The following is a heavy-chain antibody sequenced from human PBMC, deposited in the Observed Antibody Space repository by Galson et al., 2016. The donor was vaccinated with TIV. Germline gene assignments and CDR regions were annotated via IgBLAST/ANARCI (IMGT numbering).Heavy chain of an antibody. D-gene: IGHD3-10*01. CDR1: GFTFDDYA. J-gene: IGHJ6*03. Sequence: SLRLSCAASGFTFDDYAMHWVRQVPGRGLEWVSVISWNSGSIVYADSVKGRFFISRDNAKKSLYLQMNSLRAEDTALYYCAKGQLRAARGFYYMDVWGKGTTVTVSS. CDR3: AKGQLRAARGFYYMDV. V-gene: IGHV3-9*01. CDR2: ISWNSGSI.